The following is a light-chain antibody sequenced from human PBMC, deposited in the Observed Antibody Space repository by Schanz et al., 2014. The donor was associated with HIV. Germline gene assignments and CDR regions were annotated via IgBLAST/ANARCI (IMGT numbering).Light chain of an antibody. J-gene: IGKJ1*01. CDR2: KAS. CDR3: QQFNDFSPWT. CDR1: QNISSW. V-gene: IGKV1-5*03. Sequence: DIQMTQSPSTLSASIGDRVTLTCRASQNISSWLAWYQQKPSKAPKLLIYKASFLETGVPSRFSGSGSGTEFALTISGLQADDFATYYCQQFNDFSPWTFGQGTRV.